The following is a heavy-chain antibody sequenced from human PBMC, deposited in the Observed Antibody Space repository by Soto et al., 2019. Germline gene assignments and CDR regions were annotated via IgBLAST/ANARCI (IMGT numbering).Heavy chain of an antibody. J-gene: IGHJ4*02. Sequence: VKVSCKASGRTFNNYAISWVRQAPGVGFEWLGVIIPIGGTPEHAQKFQGRVTISADESTNTAYMELSSLRSEDTAVYYCATNYYDGSGHYFIFEHWGQGTLVTVSS. D-gene: IGHD3-22*01. V-gene: IGHV1-69*13. CDR1: GRTFNNYA. CDR3: ATNYYDGSGHYFIFEH. CDR2: IIPIGGTP.